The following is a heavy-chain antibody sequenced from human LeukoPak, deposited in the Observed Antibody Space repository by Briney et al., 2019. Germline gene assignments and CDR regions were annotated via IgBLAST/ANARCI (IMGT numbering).Heavy chain of an antibody. J-gene: IGHJ4*02. Sequence: SSETLSLTCTVSGGSISSYYWSWIRQPPGKGLEWIGYIYYSGSTNYNPSPKTRVTILVDTSKNQFSLKLSSVTAADTAVYYCARTGLTYYYDSSGYYHSYYFDYWGQGTLVTVSS. CDR1: GGSISSYY. CDR2: IYYSGST. V-gene: IGHV4-59*01. CDR3: ARTGLTYYYDSSGYYHSYYFDY. D-gene: IGHD3-22*01.